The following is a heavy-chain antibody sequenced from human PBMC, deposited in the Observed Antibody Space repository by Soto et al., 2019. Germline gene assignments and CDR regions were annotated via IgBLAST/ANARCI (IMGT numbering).Heavy chain of an antibody. CDR3: AKDEVRFYYDTSGHGTADYLYYGMDV. D-gene: IGHD3-22*01. CDR1: GFIFNDYD. CDR2: ISSRGHTI. Sequence: EEKLVESGGGLVRPGGSLRLSCAASGFIFNDYDMNWVRQAPGRGLEWLAHISSRGHTIKYADSVKGRFTISRDNAQNSLYLQLNSLRAEDTAVYYCAKDEVRFYYDTSGHGTADYLYYGMDVWGQGTTVTVSS. V-gene: IGHV3-48*03. J-gene: IGHJ6*02.